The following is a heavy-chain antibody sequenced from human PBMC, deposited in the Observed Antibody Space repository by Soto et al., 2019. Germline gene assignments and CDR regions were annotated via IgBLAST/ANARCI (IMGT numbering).Heavy chain of an antibody. V-gene: IGHV1-18*01. CDR2: ISADNGNT. CDR1: GYTFTNYG. CDR3: ARRGVLPDY. Sequence: VSVKVSCKTSGYTFTNYGISWVRQAPGQGLEWMGWISADNGNTNYARNLQGRVTMTTDTSTGTSYMVVRSLTSDDTAVYYCARRGVLPDYWGQGTLVTVSS. J-gene: IGHJ4*02. D-gene: IGHD3-10*01.